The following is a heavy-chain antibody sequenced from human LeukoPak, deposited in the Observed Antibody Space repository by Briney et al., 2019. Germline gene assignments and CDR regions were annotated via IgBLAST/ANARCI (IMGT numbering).Heavy chain of an antibody. V-gene: IGHV3-7*04. CDR1: GFTFSYYW. Sequence: GSLRLSCAASGFTFSYYWMGWVRQAPGKGLEWVANIKQDGSEKYYVDSVKGRFTISRDNAKNSLYLQMNSMRAEDTAVYYCARDEHQYYHASSGRFDYWGQGILVTVS. CDR2: IKQDGSEK. D-gene: IGHD3-22*01. J-gene: IGHJ4*02. CDR3: ARDEHQYYHASSGRFDY.